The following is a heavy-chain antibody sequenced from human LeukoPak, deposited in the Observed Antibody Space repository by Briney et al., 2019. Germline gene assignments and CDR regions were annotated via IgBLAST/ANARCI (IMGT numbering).Heavy chain of an antibody. J-gene: IGHJ4*02. CDR1: GFSFSAYS. CDR3: ARDSRSHCGTDACYGPYFDY. D-gene: IGHD2-2*01. CDR2: IRSSSTTI. V-gene: IGHV3-48*01. Sequence: PGGSLRLSCEASGFSFSAYSMSWVRQAPGKGLEWISYIRSSSTTIYYADSVKGRFTISRDNAENSVYLQMNSLRVGDTAVYFCARDSRSHCGTDACYGPYFDYWGQGILVAVSS.